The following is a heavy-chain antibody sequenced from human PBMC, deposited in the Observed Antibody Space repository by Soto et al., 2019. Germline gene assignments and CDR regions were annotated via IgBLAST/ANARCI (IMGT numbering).Heavy chain of an antibody. CDR2: ITPIFGAA. Sequence: QVQLVQSGAEVMKPGSSVKVSCKASGGAFRSYTISWVRQAPGQGLEWMGGITPIFGAANYAQKFEGRVTISADKSTTTAYMELSNLTSEDTAVYYCARDEIAVANRVGMDVWGQGNTVIDSS. CDR1: GGAFRSYT. D-gene: IGHD6-19*01. V-gene: IGHV1-69*06. J-gene: IGHJ6*02. CDR3: ARDEIAVANRVGMDV.